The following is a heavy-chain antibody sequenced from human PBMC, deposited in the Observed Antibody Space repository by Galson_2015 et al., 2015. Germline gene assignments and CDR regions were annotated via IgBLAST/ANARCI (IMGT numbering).Heavy chain of an antibody. D-gene: IGHD3-10*01. J-gene: IGHJ6*02. Sequence: TLSLTCTASGGSISSGGYYWNWIRQDPGKGLEWIGHIYYSGNTYYNPSLKSRVTISIDTSKNQFSLKLSSVTAADTAVYYCARDWRGGSGSSDYYYYYGIDVWGQGTTVTVSS. CDR2: IYYSGNT. V-gene: IGHV4-31*03. CDR3: ARDWRGGSGSSDYYYYYGIDV. CDR1: GGSISSGGYY.